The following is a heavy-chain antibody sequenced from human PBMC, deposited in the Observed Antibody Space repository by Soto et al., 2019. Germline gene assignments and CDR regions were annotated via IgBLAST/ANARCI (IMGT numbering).Heavy chain of an antibody. CDR2: IYSGGST. V-gene: IGHV3-53*01. D-gene: IGHD3-10*01. J-gene: IGHJ4*02. Sequence: EVQLVESGGGLIQPGGSLRLSCAASGFTVSSNYMSWVRQAPGKGLEWVSVIYSGGSTYYADSVKGRFTISRDNSKNTLYLQMNSLRVEDTAVYYCAREGSWRGTPTSYYFDYWGQGTLVTVSS. CDR3: AREGSWRGTPTSYYFDY. CDR1: GFTVSSNY.